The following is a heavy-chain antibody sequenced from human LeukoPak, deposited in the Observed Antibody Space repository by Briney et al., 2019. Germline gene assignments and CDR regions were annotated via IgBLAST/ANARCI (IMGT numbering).Heavy chain of an antibody. CDR3: AGDHRSFKAARPIGVALFDY. V-gene: IGHV1-69*13. D-gene: IGHD6-6*01. CDR2: IIPIFGTA. CDR1: GGTFSSYA. Sequence: SVKVSCKASGGTFSSYAISWVRQAPGQGLEWMGGIIPIFGTANYAQKFQGRVTITADESTSTAYMELSSLRSEDTAVYYCAGDHRSFKAARPIGVALFDYWGQGTLVTVSS. J-gene: IGHJ4*02.